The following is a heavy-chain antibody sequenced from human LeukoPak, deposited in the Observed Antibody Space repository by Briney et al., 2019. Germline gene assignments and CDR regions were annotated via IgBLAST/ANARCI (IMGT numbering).Heavy chain of an antibody. CDR2: ISYDGSNK. J-gene: IGHJ5*02. D-gene: IGHD3-3*01. CDR3: AKDAGWFGVNWFDP. Sequence: GGSLRLSCAASGFTFSSYGMHWVRQAPGKGLEWVAVISYDGSNKYYADSVKGRFTISRDNSKNTLYLQMNSLRAGDTAVYYCAKDAGWFGVNWFDPWGQGTLVTASS. V-gene: IGHV3-30*18. CDR1: GFTFSSYG.